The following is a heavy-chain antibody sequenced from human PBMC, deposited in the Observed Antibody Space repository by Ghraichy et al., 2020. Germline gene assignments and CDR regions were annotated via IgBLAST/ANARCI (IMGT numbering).Heavy chain of an antibody. D-gene: IGHD3-22*01. V-gene: IGHV3-74*01. CDR3: ARAFMNDNSGCRFLDY. CDR1: GFTFSRYW. Sequence: GESLNISCAAAGFTFSRYWIHWVRQAPGKGLVWVSRINSDGSETIYADSVKGRFTISRDNAKSTLYLQMDSLRAEDTAVYYCARAFMNDNSGCRFLDYWGQGTLVTVSP. J-gene: IGHJ4*02. CDR2: INSDGSET.